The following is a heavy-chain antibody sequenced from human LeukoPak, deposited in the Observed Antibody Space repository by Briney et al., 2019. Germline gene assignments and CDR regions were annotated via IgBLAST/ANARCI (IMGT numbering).Heavy chain of an antibody. D-gene: IGHD6-13*01. CDR1: GLTFSEYY. CDR2: ISSSGSTI. Sequence: GGTLRLSCAASGLTFSEYYMSWSCQAPGKRLEWVSYISSSGSTIYYADSVKVRFTLSRDNAKNSLYLQMNSLRAEATAVYYCARVASGSSWYSWWFDPWGQGTLVTVSS. V-gene: IGHV3-11*01. CDR3: ARVASGSSWYSWWFDP. J-gene: IGHJ5*02.